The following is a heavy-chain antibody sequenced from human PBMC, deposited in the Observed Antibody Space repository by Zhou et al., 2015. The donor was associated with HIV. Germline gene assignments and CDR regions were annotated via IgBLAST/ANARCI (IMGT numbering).Heavy chain of an antibody. J-gene: IGHJ4*02. Sequence: EVQLVESGGGLVHPGRSLRLSCATSGFSFNDYAMHWVRQAPGKGLEWVSGINWNGGSTGYADSVKGRFTISRDNAKNSLYLQMNTLRVEDTAVYFCAIQYYYESSGHYFDHWGQGTPVTVSS. CDR2: INWNGGST. CDR3: AIQYYYESSGHYFDH. V-gene: IGHV3-9*01. CDR1: GFSFNDYA. D-gene: IGHD3-22*01.